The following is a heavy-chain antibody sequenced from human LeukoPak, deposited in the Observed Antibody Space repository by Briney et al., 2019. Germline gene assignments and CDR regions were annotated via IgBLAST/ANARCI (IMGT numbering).Heavy chain of an antibody. CDR2: ISAYNGNT. D-gene: IGHD6-19*01. Sequence: GASVKVSCKASGHTFTGYYMHWVRQAPGQGLEWMGWISAYNGNTNYAQKLQGRVTMTTDTSTSTAYMELRSLRSDDTAVYYCARVHFRDIAVAGDNWFDPWGQGTLVTVSS. V-gene: IGHV1-18*04. CDR1: GHTFTGYY. CDR3: ARVHFRDIAVAGDNWFDP. J-gene: IGHJ5*02.